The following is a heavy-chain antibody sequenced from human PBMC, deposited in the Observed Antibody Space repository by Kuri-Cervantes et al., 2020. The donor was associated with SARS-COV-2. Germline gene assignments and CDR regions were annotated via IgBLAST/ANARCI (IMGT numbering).Heavy chain of an antibody. Sequence: ASVKVSCKASGYTFTGYYMHWLRQAPGQGLEWRGWINPNSGGTNYAQKFQGRVTMTRDTSISTAYMELSRLRSDDTAVDYCARVHYYYDRSGYYYEELDDWGQGTLVTVSS. D-gene: IGHD3-22*01. J-gene: IGHJ4*02. V-gene: IGHV1-2*02. CDR2: INPNSGGT. CDR3: ARVHYYYDRSGYYYEELDD. CDR1: GYTFTGYY.